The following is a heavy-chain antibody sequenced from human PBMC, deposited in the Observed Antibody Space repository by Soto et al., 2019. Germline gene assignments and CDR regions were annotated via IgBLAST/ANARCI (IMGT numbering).Heavy chain of an antibody. CDR1: GYTFTMYG. J-gene: IGHJ4*02. CDR2: ISGSFGST. D-gene: IGHD2-2*01. CDR3: GRLPNCSNGKCYGYYFDY. Sequence: ASVKVSCKASGYTFTMYGISWVRQTPGQGLEWMGWISGSFGSTEYAEKFHDRVTMTTDTSTNTAYMELRSVRSDDTAVYYCGRLPNCSNGKCYGYYFDYWGQGTLVTVSS. V-gene: IGHV1-18*01.